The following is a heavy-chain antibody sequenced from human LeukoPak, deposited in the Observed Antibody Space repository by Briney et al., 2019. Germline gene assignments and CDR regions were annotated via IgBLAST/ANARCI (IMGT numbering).Heavy chain of an antibody. CDR3: ARGASSYSSSWYPLNYYYYYMDV. Sequence: ASVKVSCKASGYTFTSYGISWVRQAPGQGLEWMGWISAYNGNTSYAQKLQGRVTMTTDTSTSTAYMELRSLRSDGTAVYYCARGASSYSSSWYPLNYYYYYMDVWGKGTTVTVSS. V-gene: IGHV1-18*01. CDR1: GYTFTSYG. D-gene: IGHD6-13*01. J-gene: IGHJ6*03. CDR2: ISAYNGNT.